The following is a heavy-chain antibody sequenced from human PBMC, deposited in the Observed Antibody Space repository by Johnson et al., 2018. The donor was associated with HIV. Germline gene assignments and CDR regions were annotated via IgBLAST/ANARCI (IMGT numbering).Heavy chain of an antibody. V-gene: IGHV3-30*04. Sequence: QVQLVESGGGVVQPGRSLRLSCAASGFTFSSYAMHWVRQAPGKGLEWVAVISYDGSNKYYADSVKGRFTISRDNAKNSLYLQMNSLRVEDTAVYYCARGGWRGIATPDAFDIWGQGTMVTVSS. J-gene: IGHJ3*02. CDR3: ARGGWRGIATPDAFDI. CDR1: GFTFSSYA. D-gene: IGHD6-13*01. CDR2: ISYDGSNK.